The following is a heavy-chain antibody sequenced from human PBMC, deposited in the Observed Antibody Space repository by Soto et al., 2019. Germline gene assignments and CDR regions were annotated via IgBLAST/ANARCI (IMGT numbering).Heavy chain of an antibody. CDR1: GDSVSSNSAA. CDR3: ARGTIFGVVIKSSYYYYYGMDV. J-gene: IGHJ6*02. V-gene: IGHV6-1*01. Sequence: SQTLSLTCAISGDSVSSNSAAWNWIRQSPSRGLEWLGRTYYRSKWYNDYAVSVKSRITINPDTSKNQFSLQLNSVTPEDTAVYYCARGTIFGVVIKSSYYYYYGMDVWGQGTTVTVSS. CDR2: TYYRSKWYN. D-gene: IGHD3-3*01.